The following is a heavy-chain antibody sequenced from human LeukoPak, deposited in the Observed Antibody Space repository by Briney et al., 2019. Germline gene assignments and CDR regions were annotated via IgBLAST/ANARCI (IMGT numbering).Heavy chain of an antibody. CDR2: IYFGGDT. V-gene: IGHV4-59*01. J-gene: IGHJ6*02. CDR1: GGSFSGYY. D-gene: IGHD3-10*01. Sequence: KASETLSLTCAVYGGSFSGYYWSWIRQPPGKGLEWIGYIYFGGDTNYNPSLKSRLTISVDTSRNQFSLSLDSVTAADTAVYYCARDRGQLGRPYYYGMDVWGQGTTVTVSS. CDR3: ARDRGQLGRPYYYGMDV.